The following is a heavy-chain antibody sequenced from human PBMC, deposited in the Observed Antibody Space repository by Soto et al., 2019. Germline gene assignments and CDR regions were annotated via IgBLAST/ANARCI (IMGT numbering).Heavy chain of an antibody. D-gene: IGHD5-18*01. J-gene: IGHJ4*02. CDR3: ARPWDTAMVSTWNY. Sequence: EVQLVESGGGLVQPGGSLRLSCAASGFTFSSYSMSWVRQAPGKGLEWVANINKNGGEKYYVDSVKGQFTISRDNAKNSLYLQMNSLRAEDTAVYYCARPWDTAMVSTWNYWGQGTLVTVSS. CDR2: INKNGGEK. CDR1: GFTFSSYS. V-gene: IGHV3-7*03.